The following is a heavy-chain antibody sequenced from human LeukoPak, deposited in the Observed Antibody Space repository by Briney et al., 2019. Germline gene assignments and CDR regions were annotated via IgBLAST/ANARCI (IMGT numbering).Heavy chain of an antibody. CDR1: GYSFTSYW. Sequence: GESLKISCKGSGYSFTSYWIGWVRQTPGKGLEWMGIIYPGDSDTRYSPSFQGQVTISADKSISTAYLRWSSLKASDTAMYYCAGIQPDDAFDIWGQGTMVTVSS. CDR2: IYPGDSDT. CDR3: AGIQPDDAFDI. V-gene: IGHV5-51*01. J-gene: IGHJ3*02. D-gene: IGHD5-18*01.